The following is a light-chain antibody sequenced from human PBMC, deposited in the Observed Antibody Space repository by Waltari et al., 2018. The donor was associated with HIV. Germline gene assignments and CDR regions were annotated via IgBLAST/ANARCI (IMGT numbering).Light chain of an antibody. CDR2: DAS. CDR1: QNVNSNS. CDR3: LQYGHSPRT. Sequence: EIVLTQSPATLSLSPGEGATLSCAASQNVNSNSLAWYQQKPGLAPRLLIYDASSRATGIPDRFSGTGSGTDFTLNISRLEPDDVAVYFCLQYGHSPRTFGQGTKVEIK. V-gene: IGKV3D-20*01. J-gene: IGKJ1*01.